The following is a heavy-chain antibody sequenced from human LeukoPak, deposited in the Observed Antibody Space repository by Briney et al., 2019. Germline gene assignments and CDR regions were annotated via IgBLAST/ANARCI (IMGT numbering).Heavy chain of an antibody. CDR3: ARACGGTSCHLNA. CDR1: GYTFTAYY. D-gene: IGHD2-21*01. V-gene: IGHV1-2*02. Sequence: GASVKVSCKASGYTFTAYYIHWVRQAPGQGLEWMGWVIPDSGATKYAKKFQGRVTMTRDTSISTAYMELSSLTSDDAAVYYCARACGGTSCHLNAWGQGTLLTVYS. CDR2: VIPDSGAT. J-gene: IGHJ5*02.